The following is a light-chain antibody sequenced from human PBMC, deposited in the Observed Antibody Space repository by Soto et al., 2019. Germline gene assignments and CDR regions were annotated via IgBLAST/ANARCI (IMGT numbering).Light chain of an antibody. CDR1: QSLLHSNGYNY. CDR2: LGS. J-gene: IGKJ1*01. V-gene: IGKV2-28*01. Sequence: DIVMTQSPLSLPVTPGEPASISCRSSQSLLHSNGYNYLDWYLQKPGQSPQLLIYLGSNRASGVPDRLSGSGSGPDFTLKISRVEAEDVGVYYCMQALQTPWTFGQGTKVETK. CDR3: MQALQTPWT.